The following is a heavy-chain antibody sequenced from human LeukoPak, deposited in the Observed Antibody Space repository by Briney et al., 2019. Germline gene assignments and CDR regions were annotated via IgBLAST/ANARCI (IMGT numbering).Heavy chain of an antibody. CDR3: ARDINWFDP. Sequence: KPSETLSLTCIVSGGSISSYYWSWIRQPPGKGLEWIGNIYYSGSTNYNASLKSRVTISVDTSKNQFSLKLSSVTAADTAVYYCARDINWFDPWGQGTLVTVSS. CDR2: IYYSGST. V-gene: IGHV4-59*01. J-gene: IGHJ5*02. D-gene: IGHD3-10*01. CDR1: GGSISSYY.